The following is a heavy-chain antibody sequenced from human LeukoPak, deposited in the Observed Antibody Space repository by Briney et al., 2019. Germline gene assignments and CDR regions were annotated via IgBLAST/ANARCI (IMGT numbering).Heavy chain of an antibody. J-gene: IGHJ3*02. V-gene: IGHV3-53*01. D-gene: IGHD5-18*01. CDR3: AARWGYNGFDI. CDR2: IYSGGGT. Sequence: PGGSLRLSCAASGFTFDDYGMSWVRQAPGKGLEWVSVIYSGGGTYYADSVKGRFTISRDKSKNTLYLQMNSLRAEDTALFYCAARWGYNGFDIWGQGTMVAVSS. CDR1: GFTFDDYG.